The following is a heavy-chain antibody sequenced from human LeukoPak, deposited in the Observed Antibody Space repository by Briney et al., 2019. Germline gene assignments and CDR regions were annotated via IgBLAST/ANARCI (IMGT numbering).Heavy chain of an antibody. V-gene: IGHV1-18*01. J-gene: IGHJ4*02. CDR2: ISAYSGNT. CDR1: GYTFTSYG. CDR3: ARTERGIVVVTSFDY. Sequence: ASVKVSCKASGYTFTSYGISWVRQAPGQGLEWMGWISAYSGNTNYAQKLQGRVTMTTDTSTSTAYMELRSLRSDDTAVYYCARTERGIVVVTSFDYWGQGTLVTVSS. D-gene: IGHD3-22*01.